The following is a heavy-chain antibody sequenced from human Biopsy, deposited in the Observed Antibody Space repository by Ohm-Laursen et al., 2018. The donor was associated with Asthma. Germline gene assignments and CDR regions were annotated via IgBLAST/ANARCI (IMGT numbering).Heavy chain of an antibody. D-gene: IGHD5-24*01. CDR3: ARVKDGYNFDY. Sequence: SQTLSLTCVVSGGSISSGGYSWSWIRQPPGKGLEWIGYIYHSGSTYYNPSPKSRVTISVDRSKNQFSLKLSSVTAADTAVYYCARVKDGYNFDYWGQGTLVTVSS. CDR1: GGSISSGGYS. J-gene: IGHJ4*02. CDR2: IYHSGST. V-gene: IGHV4-30-2*01.